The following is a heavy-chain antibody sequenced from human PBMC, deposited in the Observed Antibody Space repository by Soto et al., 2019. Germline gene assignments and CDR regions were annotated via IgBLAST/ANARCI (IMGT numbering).Heavy chain of an antibody. CDR2: IYYSVIT. Sequence: SETLSRTCTVSCGSISSSSYYCGWIRQPPGKGLEWIGSIYYSVITYYNPSLKSRVTISVDTSKNQFSLKLSSVTAEDTAVYYCARNGIAVAGTFVTFEYWGQGTLVTVSS. CDR3: ARNGIAVAGTFVTFEY. J-gene: IGHJ4*02. D-gene: IGHD6-19*01. CDR1: CGSISSSSYY. V-gene: IGHV4-39*01.